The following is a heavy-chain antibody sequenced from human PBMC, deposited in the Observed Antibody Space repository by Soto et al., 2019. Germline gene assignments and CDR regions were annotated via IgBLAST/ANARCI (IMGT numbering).Heavy chain of an antibody. CDR3: ARVTTFYDILTSSYALNYFDY. CDR2: IYAGGNT. D-gene: IGHD3-9*01. CDR1: GFSVTRNY. J-gene: IGHJ4*02. Sequence: GGSLRLSCTASGFSVTRNYMTWFRQAPGKGLECVSVIYAGGNTYYADSVKGRFTISSDNSKNTLFLQMNNLRAEDTAVYYCARVTTFYDILTSSYALNYFDYWGQGTRVTVSS. V-gene: IGHV3-53*01.